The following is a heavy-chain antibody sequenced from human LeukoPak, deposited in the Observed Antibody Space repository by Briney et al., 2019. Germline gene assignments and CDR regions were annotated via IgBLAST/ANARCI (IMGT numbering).Heavy chain of an antibody. D-gene: IGHD4-17*01. CDR1: GYSISSGYY. Sequence: SETLSLTCTVSGYSISSGYYWGWIRQPPGKGLEWIGSIYHSGSTYYNPSLKSRVTISVDTSKNQFSLKLSSVTAADTAVYYCARVDPRGDYGVDYWGQGTLVTVYS. V-gene: IGHV4-38-2*02. CDR2: IYHSGST. CDR3: ARVDPRGDYGVDY. J-gene: IGHJ4*02.